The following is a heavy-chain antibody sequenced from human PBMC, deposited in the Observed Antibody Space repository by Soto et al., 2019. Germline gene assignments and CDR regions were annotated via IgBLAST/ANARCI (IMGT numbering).Heavy chain of an antibody. V-gene: IGHV4-61*01. CDR2: IYYSGST. D-gene: IGHD3-3*01. Sequence: SETLSLTCTVSGDSVSSGSYYWSWIRQPPGKGLEWIGYIYYSGSTNYNPSLKSRVTISVDTSKNQFSLKLSSVTAADTAVYYCARAPTYYDFWRGYFDYWRQRTLVIVCS. CDR1: GDSVSSGSYY. J-gene: IGHJ4*02. CDR3: ARAPTYYDFWRGYFDY.